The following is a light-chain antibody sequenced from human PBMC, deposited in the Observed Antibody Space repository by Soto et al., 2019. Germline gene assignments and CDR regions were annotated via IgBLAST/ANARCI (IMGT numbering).Light chain of an antibody. J-gene: IGKJ5*01. V-gene: IGKV3-15*01. Sequence: IVLTQSPATLSLSPGKRATLSCRASQNISSYLLWYQQKPGQAPRLLLYDASTRALDTPARFAGSGSGTEFTLTISSLQSEDFAVYFCQQYNNWPPITFGQGTRLEIK. CDR2: DAS. CDR3: QQYNNWPPIT. CDR1: QNISSY.